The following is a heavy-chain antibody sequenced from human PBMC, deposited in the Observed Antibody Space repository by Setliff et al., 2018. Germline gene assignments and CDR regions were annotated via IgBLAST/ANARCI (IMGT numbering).Heavy chain of an antibody. V-gene: IGHV4-4*08. CDR3: ARGVSSVSWTPRY. D-gene: IGHD6-19*01. Sequence: PSETLSLTCNVSGDSMNDNHWTWIRQPPGKGLEWIGYIYTSGGTNYNPSLKRRVTISVDMSKNQFSLKLSSVIAADTAVYYCARGVSSVSWTPRYWGRGILVTVSS. CDR2: IYTSGGT. CDR1: GDSMNDNH. J-gene: IGHJ4*02.